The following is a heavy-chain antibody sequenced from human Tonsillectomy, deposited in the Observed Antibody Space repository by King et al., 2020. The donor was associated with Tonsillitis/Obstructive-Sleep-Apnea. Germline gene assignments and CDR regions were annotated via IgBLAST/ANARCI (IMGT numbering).Heavy chain of an antibody. CDR2: ISAYNGNT. Sequence: VQLVESGTEVKKPGASVKVSCKASGYTFTSYGIGWVRQAPGQGLEWMGWISAYNGNTNYAQKFQGRVTMTTDTSTSTAYMELRSLRSDDTAVYYCARVDYDSRGYYSGFDFWGQGTLVTVFS. CDR1: GYTFTSYG. CDR3: ARVDYDSRGYYSGFDF. J-gene: IGHJ4*02. V-gene: IGHV1-18*01. D-gene: IGHD3-22*01.